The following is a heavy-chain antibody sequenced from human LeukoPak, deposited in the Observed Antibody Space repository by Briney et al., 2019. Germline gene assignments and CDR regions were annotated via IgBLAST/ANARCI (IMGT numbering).Heavy chain of an antibody. CDR3: ATDLFLRFGELPDY. V-gene: IGHV1-24*01. CDR2: FDPEDGET. CDR1: GYTLTELS. D-gene: IGHD3-10*01. Sequence: GVSVKVSCKVSGYTLTELSMHWVRQAPGKGLEWMGGFDPEDGETIYAQKFQGRVTMTEDTSTDTAYMELSSLRSEDTAVYYCATDLFLRFGELPDYWGQGTLVTVSS. J-gene: IGHJ4*02.